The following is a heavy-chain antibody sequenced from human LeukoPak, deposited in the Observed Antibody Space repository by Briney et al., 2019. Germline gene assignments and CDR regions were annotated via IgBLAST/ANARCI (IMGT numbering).Heavy chain of an antibody. CDR1: GFTFSSYW. D-gene: IGHD1-26*01. CDR3: ARRSSGSPPYYFDY. J-gene: IGHJ4*02. Sequence: GGSLRLSCAASGFTFSSYWMHWVRQAPGKGLVWVSRINSDGSTTNYADSVKGRLTISRDTAKNTLDLQMNSLRAEDTAVYYCARRSSGSPPYYFDYWGQGTLVTVSS. CDR2: INSDGSTT. V-gene: IGHV3-74*01.